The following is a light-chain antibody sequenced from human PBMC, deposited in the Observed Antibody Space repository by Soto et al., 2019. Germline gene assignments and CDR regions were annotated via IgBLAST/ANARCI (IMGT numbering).Light chain of an antibody. J-gene: IGKJ3*01. CDR3: QQYDNWPPFFT. Sequence: EVVMTQSPATLSVSPGDRATLSCSASQTIGTNVAWYQHKPGQAPRLLIYGASTRATDIPPRFSGSGSGSECCLTVRSLQSEDFAVYYCQQYDNWPPFFTFGPGTKVDIQ. CDR2: GAS. CDR1: QTIGTN. V-gene: IGKV3-15*01.